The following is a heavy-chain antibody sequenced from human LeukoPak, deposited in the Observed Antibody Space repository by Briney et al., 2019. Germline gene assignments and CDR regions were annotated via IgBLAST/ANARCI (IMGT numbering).Heavy chain of an antibody. Sequence: GRSLRLSCAASGFTFSSYGMHWVRQAPGKGLEWVAVIWYDGSNKYYADSVKGRFTISRDNADNSLYLQMNSLRVEDTAMYYCVRGGWRIIETGGDSWGQGTLVTVSS. V-gene: IGHV3-33*01. D-gene: IGHD2-15*01. CDR3: VRGGWRIIETGGDS. J-gene: IGHJ4*02. CDR1: GFTFSSYG. CDR2: IWYDGSNK.